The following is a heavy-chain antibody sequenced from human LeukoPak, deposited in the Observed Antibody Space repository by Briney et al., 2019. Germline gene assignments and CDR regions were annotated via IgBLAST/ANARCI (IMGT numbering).Heavy chain of an antibody. Sequence: ASVKVSCKASGYTFTSYYMHWVRQAPGQGLEWMGIINPSGGSTSYAQKFQGRVTMARDMSTSTVYMELSSLRSEDTVVYYCARGGSSGYYYMDVWGKGTTVTVSS. CDR2: INPSGGST. CDR3: ARGGSSGYYYMDV. V-gene: IGHV1-46*01. J-gene: IGHJ6*03. CDR1: GYTFTSYY. D-gene: IGHD6-6*01.